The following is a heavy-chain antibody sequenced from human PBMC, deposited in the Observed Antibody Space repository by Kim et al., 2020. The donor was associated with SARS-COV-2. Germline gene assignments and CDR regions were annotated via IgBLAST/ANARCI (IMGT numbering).Heavy chain of an antibody. CDR2: FHYSGSV. CDR1: GGSVTSHY. D-gene: IGHD1-26*01. J-gene: IGHJ2*01. CDR3: ARRIVSYFDL. V-gene: IGHV4-59*08. Sequence: SETLSLTCTVSGGSVTSHYWSWIRQPPGKGLEWIGYFHYSGSVNYNPSLKGRGTISVDTSKNQLSLKLSSVTAADTAVYYCARRIVSYFDLWGRGTLVTVSS.